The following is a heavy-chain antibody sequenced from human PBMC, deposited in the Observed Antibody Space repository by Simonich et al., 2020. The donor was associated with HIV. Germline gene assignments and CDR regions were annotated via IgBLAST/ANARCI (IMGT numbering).Heavy chain of an antibody. D-gene: IGHD5-12*01. J-gene: IGHJ6*02. CDR3: EREGGGSHYYYYYGMDV. Sequence: TSSGINWVRQATGQGLEWMGWNSANNGNTNYAQNLQGRVTMTTDTSTVTAYMELRSLRSDDTAVYYCEREGGGSHYYYYYGMDVWGQGTMVTVSS. CDR2: NSANNGNT. CDR1: TSSG. V-gene: IGHV1-18*01.